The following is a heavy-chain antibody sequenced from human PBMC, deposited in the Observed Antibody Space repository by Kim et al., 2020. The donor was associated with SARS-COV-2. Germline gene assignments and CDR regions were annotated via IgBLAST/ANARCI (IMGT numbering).Heavy chain of an antibody. CDR2: ISNSGST. Sequence: SETLSLTCTVSGASISTYHWSWIRQPPGKGLEWIGYISNSGSTHYNPSLKSRVTISVDTSKNQLSLMLTSATAADTAVYYCARRGWYSDIWGRGTLVTVS. V-gene: IGHV4-59*08. CDR3: ARRGWYSDI. D-gene: IGHD2-15*01. CDR1: GASISTYH. J-gene: IGHJ2*01.